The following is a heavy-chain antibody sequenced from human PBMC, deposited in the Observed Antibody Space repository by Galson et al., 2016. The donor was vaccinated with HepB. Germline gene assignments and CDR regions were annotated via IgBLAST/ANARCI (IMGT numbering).Heavy chain of an antibody. D-gene: IGHD6-13*01. Sequence: SLRLSCAASGFTFSTYAMSWVRQAPGKGLEWVSAISGSGAGTYYAGSVKGRFTISRDNSKNTLYLQMNSLRAADTAVYYCARDMESSIWPGWFDPWGQGILVTVSS. CDR1: GFTFSTYA. V-gene: IGHV3-23*01. CDR2: ISGSGAGT. CDR3: ARDMESSIWPGWFDP. J-gene: IGHJ5*02.